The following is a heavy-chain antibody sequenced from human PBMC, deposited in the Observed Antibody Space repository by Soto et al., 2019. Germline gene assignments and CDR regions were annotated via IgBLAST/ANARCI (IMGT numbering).Heavy chain of an antibody. CDR3: ARDYDGFDY. D-gene: IGHD3-16*01. Sequence: QVRLQESGPGLVKPSETVSLTCDVSSVSITSSNWWTWVRQPPGKGLEWIGKISHSGTVNYNATLRSRVIISVDKPKNQLSLKLMSVTAADTAVYYCARDYDGFDYWGHGILVTVSS. CDR1: SVSITSSNW. J-gene: IGHJ5*01. CDR2: ISHSGTV. V-gene: IGHV4-4*02.